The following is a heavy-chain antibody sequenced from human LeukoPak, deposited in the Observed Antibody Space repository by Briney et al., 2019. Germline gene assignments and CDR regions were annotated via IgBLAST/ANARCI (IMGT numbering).Heavy chain of an antibody. Sequence: GGSLRLSCIASGFTFSSYSMNWVRRAPGKGLEWVSYIHSSGRTTHYADSVKGRFTISRDDAKNSLYLQMNSLRAEDTAVYYCARDGIYSWGQGTLVTVSS. D-gene: IGHD1-26*01. CDR1: GFTFSSYS. V-gene: IGHV3-48*01. CDR2: IHSSGRTT. CDR3: ARDGIYS. J-gene: IGHJ4*02.